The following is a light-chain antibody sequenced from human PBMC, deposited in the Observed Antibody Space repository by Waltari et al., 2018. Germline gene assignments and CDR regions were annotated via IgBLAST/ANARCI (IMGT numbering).Light chain of an antibody. CDR2: GAS. J-gene: IGKJ2*01. CDR3: QQYGSSILYT. Sequence: EVVLTQSPDTLSLSPGERATLSCRASQRQTKRYIAWYQQKPGQAPRLLMYGASSRAAVIPSRFSGSGSGTDFTLTISRLEPEYFAVYYCQQYGSSILYTFGQGTKLEIK. CDR1: QRQTKRY. V-gene: IGKV3-20*01.